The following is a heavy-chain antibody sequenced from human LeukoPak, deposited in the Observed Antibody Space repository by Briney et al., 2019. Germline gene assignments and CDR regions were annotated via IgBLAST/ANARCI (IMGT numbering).Heavy chain of an antibody. CDR3: ARSYLHCSGGSCYLVADAFDI. D-gene: IGHD2-15*01. CDR1: GYYFTSYW. CDR2: IYPGDSDT. J-gene: IGHJ3*02. Sequence: GESLKISCKGSGYYFTSYWIGWVRQMPGKGLEWMGIIYPGDSDTRYSPSFQGQVTISADKSISTAYLQWSSLKASDTAMYYCARSYLHCSGGSCYLVADAFDIWGQGTMVTVSS. V-gene: IGHV5-51*01.